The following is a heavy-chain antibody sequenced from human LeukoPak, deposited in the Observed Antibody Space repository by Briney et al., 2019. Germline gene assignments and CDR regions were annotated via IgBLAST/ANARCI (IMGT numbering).Heavy chain of an antibody. J-gene: IGHJ5*02. Sequence: PSETLSLTCTVSGGSISSSSYYWGWIRQPPGKGLEWIGSIYYSGSTYYNPSLKSRVTISVDTSKNQFSLKLSSVTAADTAVYYCARGQSRYYYVPGNRFDPWGQGTLVTVSS. D-gene: IGHD3-10*02. V-gene: IGHV4-39*07. CDR2: IYYSGST. CDR3: ARGQSRYYYVPGNRFDP. CDR1: GGSISSSSYY.